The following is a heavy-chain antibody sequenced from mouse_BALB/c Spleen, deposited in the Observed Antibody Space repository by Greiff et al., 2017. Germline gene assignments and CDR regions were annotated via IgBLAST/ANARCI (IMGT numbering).Heavy chain of an antibody. V-gene: IGHV5-9-4*01. Sequence: EVKLVESGGGLVKPGGSLKLSCAASGFTFSSYAMSWVRQSPEKRLEWVAEISSGGSYTYYPDTVTGRFTISRDNAKNTLYLEMSSLRSGDTAMYYCARLYDYDGDYYAMDYWGQGTSVTVSS. CDR3: ARLYDYDGDYYAMDY. J-gene: IGHJ4*01. CDR2: ISSGGSYT. CDR1: GFTFSSYA. D-gene: IGHD2-4*01.